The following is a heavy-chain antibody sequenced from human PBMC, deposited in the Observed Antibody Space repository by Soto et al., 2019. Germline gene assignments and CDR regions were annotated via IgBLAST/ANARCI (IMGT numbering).Heavy chain of an antibody. Sequence: SETLSLTCTVSGGSISSTYYYWGWIRQPPGKGLEWIGSIYYSGNTYYNASLKSRATISVDTSKNQFSLKLTSVTAADTAVYYCARDLKITAGWFDPWGQGTLVTVS. CDR2: IYYSGNT. V-gene: IGHV4-39*02. CDR1: GGSISSTYYY. J-gene: IGHJ5*02. CDR3: ARDLKITAGWFDP. D-gene: IGHD3-16*01.